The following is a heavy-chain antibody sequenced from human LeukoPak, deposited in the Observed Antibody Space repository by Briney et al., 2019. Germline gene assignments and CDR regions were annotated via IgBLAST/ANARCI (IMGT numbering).Heavy chain of an antibody. Sequence: GGSLRLSCAASGFTFDDYGMSWVRQAPGKGLEWVSGINWNGVTTRYADSVKGRFTISRDNAKNSLYLQMSSLRAEDTAFYYCARERGGDYSNYYYYYSMDVWGKGTTVTVSS. D-gene: IGHD4-11*01. J-gene: IGHJ6*03. CDR1: GFTFDDYG. CDR3: ARERGGDYSNYYYYYSMDV. V-gene: IGHV3-20*04. CDR2: INWNGVTT.